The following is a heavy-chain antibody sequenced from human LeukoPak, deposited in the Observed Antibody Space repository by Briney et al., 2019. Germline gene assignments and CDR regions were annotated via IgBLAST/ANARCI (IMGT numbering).Heavy chain of an antibody. CDR2: FYYTGSR. CDR1: GGSISSSDHY. Sequence: PSGTLSLTCTVSGGSISSSDHYWAWIRQPPGKGLEWIGSFYYTGSRNYNPSVKSRVTISADTSKNQFSLKLDSVTAADTAVYYCASAFHRSGYYHDSWGQGTLVTVSS. J-gene: IGHJ4*02. CDR3: ASAFHRSGYYHDS. D-gene: IGHD3-22*01. V-gene: IGHV4-39*01.